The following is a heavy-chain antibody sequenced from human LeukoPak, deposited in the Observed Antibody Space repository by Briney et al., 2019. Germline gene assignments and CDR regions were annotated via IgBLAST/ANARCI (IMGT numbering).Heavy chain of an antibody. CDR2: IYYSGST. CDR1: GGSISSYY. D-gene: IGHD3-22*01. Sequence: SETLSLTCTVSGGSISSYYWSWIRQPAGKGLEWIGYIYYSGSTNYNPSLKSRVTISVDTSKNQFSLKLSSVTAADTAVYYCARVGPDSSGYYLNWFDPWGQGTLVTVSS. CDR3: ARVGPDSSGYYLNWFDP. J-gene: IGHJ5*02. V-gene: IGHV4-59*12.